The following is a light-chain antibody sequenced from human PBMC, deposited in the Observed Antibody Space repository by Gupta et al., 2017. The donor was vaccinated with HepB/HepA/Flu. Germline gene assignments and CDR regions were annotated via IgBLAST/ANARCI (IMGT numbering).Light chain of an antibody. V-gene: IGKV1-39*01. J-gene: IGKJ1*01. CDR2: TTS. Sequence: DIQVTQSPSSLSASVGDRVNITCRTSHIITRYLNWYQQKPGKAPKVLIYTTSRLQSGVPSRFSGSGSVTDFTLTISSLQPEDFATYYCQQRFRTPWTFGQGTKVEIK. CDR3: QQRFRTPWT. CDR1: HIITRY.